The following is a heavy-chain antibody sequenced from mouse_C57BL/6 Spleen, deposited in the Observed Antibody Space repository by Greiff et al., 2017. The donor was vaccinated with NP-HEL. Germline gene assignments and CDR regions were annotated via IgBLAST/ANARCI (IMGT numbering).Heavy chain of an antibody. CDR3: ARWRGGSNYEDYFDY. Sequence: QVHVKQSGAELVKPGASVKISCKASGYAFSSYWMNWVKQRPGKGLEWIGQIYPGDGDTKYNGKFKGKAKLTADKSSSTAYLQLSSLTSEDSAFYFCARWRGGSNYEDYFDYWGQGTTLTVSS. V-gene: IGHV1-80*01. J-gene: IGHJ2*01. CDR2: IYPGDGDT. D-gene: IGHD2-5*01. CDR1: GYAFSSYW.